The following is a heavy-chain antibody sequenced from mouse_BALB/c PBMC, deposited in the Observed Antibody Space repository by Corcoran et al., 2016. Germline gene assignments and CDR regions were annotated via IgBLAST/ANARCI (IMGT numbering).Heavy chain of an antibody. CDR1: GYTFTSYV. CDR3: LYGYGAWFAY. J-gene: IGHJ3*01. D-gene: IGHD2-2*01. Sequence: EVQLQQSGPELVKPGASVKMSCKASGYTFTSYVMHWVKQKPGQGLEWIGYINPYNDGTKYNEKFKGKATLTSDKSSSTAYMELRSLTSEDYAVYYCLYGYGAWFAYWGQGTLVTVSA. V-gene: IGHV1S136*01. CDR2: INPYNDGT.